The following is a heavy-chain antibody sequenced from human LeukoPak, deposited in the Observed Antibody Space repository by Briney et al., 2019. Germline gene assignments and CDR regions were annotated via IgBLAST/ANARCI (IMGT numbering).Heavy chain of an antibody. CDR2: ISAYNGNT. V-gene: IGHV1-18*01. J-gene: IGHJ4*02. CDR3: ARDGSRGWLRADFDY. D-gene: IGHD6-19*01. CDR1: GYTFTSYG. Sequence: ASVKVSCKASGYTFTSYGISWVRQAPGQGLEWMGWISAYNGNTNYAQKLQGRVTMTTDISTSTAYMELRSLRSDDTAVYYCARDGSRGWLRADFDYWGQGTLVTVSS.